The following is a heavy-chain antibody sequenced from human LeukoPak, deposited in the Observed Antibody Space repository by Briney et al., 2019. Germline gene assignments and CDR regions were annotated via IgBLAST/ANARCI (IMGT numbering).Heavy chain of an antibody. J-gene: IGHJ6*03. Sequence: SVKVSCKASGGTFSSYAISWVRQAPGQGLEWMGGIIPIFGTANYAQKFQGRVTITADTSTSTAYMELRSLRSDDTAVYYCARDGLRYFDWLFSSEGDYYMDVWGKGTTVTVSS. D-gene: IGHD3-9*01. CDR3: ARDGLRYFDWLFSSEGDYYMDV. V-gene: IGHV1-69*06. CDR2: IIPIFGTA. CDR1: GGTFSSYA.